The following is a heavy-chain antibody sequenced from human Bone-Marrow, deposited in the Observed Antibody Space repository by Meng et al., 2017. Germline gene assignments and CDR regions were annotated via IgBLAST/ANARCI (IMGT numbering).Heavy chain of an antibody. V-gene: IGHV1-46*01. CDR3: AKALPYGDLTWRYYYYGMDV. CDR1: GYTFTSYC. CDR2: INPSGGST. Sequence: ASVKVSCKASGYTFTSYCMRWVRQAPGQGLEWMGIINPSGGSTSYAQTFQGRVTMTRDTSTSTVYMELSSLRSEDTAVYYCAKALPYGDLTWRYYYYGMDVWGQGTTVTVSS. D-gene: IGHD4-17*01. J-gene: IGHJ6*02.